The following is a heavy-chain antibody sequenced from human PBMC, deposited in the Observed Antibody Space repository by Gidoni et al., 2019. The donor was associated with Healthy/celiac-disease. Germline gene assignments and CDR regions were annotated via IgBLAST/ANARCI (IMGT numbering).Heavy chain of an antibody. CDR3: ARGVELEDCGGDCPYRVLDY. CDR2: IYYSGST. V-gene: IGHV4-61*01. Sequence: QVQLQESGPGLVKPSETLSLTCTVSGGSVSSGSYYWSWIRQPPGKGLEWIGYIYYSGSTNYNPSLKSRVTISVDTSKNQFSLKLSSVTAADTAVYYCARGVELEDCGGDCPYRVLDYWGQGTLVTVSS. CDR1: GGSVSSGSYY. J-gene: IGHJ4*02. D-gene: IGHD2-21*02.